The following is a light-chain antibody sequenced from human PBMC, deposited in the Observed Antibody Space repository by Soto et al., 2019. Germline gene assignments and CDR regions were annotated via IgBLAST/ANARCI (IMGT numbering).Light chain of an antibody. Sequence: ELVLTQSPGTLSLSPGERATLSCRASQSIASSYFGWYQQKPGQAPWLLIYGTSSRATGIPDRFSGSGSGTDFTLTITRLEPEDVAVYYCQHYGTSPFTFGPGTKVEIK. V-gene: IGKV3-20*01. CDR1: QSIASSY. J-gene: IGKJ3*01. CDR3: QHYGTSPFT. CDR2: GTS.